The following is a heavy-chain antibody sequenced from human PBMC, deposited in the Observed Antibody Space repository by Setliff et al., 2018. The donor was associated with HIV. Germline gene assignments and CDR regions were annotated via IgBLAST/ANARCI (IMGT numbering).Heavy chain of an antibody. D-gene: IGHD6-13*01. CDR2: IYTSGST. J-gene: IGHJ5*01. CDR1: GDSISSSYY. V-gene: IGHV4-4*08. Sequence: SETLSLTCTVSGDSISSSYYWTWIRQPPGKGLEWIGYIYTSGSTNYNPSLKNRVTISVDTSKNQFSLRQSSVTAADTAVYYCARGYSSSWYDSWGQGTLVTVSS. CDR3: ARGYSSSWYDS.